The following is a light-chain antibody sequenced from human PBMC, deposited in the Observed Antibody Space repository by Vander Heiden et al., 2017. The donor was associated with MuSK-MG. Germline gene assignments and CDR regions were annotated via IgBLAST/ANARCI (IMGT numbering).Light chain of an antibody. CDR2: DVS. CDR3: SSYTSSSTRV. Sequence: QSALTHPASVSGSPGQSITISCTGTSSDVGGYNYVSWYQQHPGKAPKLMIYDVSNRPSGVSNRFSGSKSGNTASLTISGLQAEDGADYYCSSYTSSSTRVFGTGTKVTVL. J-gene: IGLJ1*01. CDR1: SSDVGGYNY. V-gene: IGLV2-14*03.